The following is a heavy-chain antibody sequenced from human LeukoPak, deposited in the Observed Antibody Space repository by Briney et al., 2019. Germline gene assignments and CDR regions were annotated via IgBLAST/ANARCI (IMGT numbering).Heavy chain of an antibody. D-gene: IGHD6-13*01. CDR1: GYTFISHG. V-gene: IGHV1-18*01. Sequence: ASVKDSCKAAGYTFISHGITWVRRAPGQELEWMGWTSGYNGNTNYAQNLQDRLTMTADTSTNTAYMELSSLRYDDTAVYYCATAFTAAAGTFDYWGQGTLVPVPS. CDR3: ATAFTAAAGTFDY. J-gene: IGHJ4*02. CDR2: TSGYNGNT.